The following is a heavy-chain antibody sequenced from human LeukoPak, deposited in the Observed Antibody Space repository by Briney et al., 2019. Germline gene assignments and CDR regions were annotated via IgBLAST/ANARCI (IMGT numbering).Heavy chain of an antibody. CDR3: AKGALLEYSSSSGPDY. Sequence: GGSLRLSCAASGFTFDDYAMHWVRQAPGKGLEWVSGISWNSGSIGYADSVKGRFTISRDNAKNSLYLQMNSLRAEGTALYYCAKGALLEYSSSSGPDYWGQGTLVTVSS. D-gene: IGHD6-6*01. V-gene: IGHV3-9*01. J-gene: IGHJ4*02. CDR1: GFTFDDYA. CDR2: ISWNSGSI.